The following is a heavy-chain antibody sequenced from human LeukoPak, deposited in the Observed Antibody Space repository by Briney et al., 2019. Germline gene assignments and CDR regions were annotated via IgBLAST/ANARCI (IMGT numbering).Heavy chain of an antibody. CDR3: AREYSSSSGHVADY. CDR1: GFPFSSYA. V-gene: IGHV3-30*02. CDR2: IRHDGSNK. J-gene: IGHJ4*02. D-gene: IGHD6-6*01. Sequence: GGSLRLSCAASGFPFSSYAMHWVRQAPGKGLEWVAFIRHDGSNKYHIDSVKGRFTISRDNSKNTLYLQMNSLRAEDTAVYYCAREYSSSSGHVADYWGQGTLVTVSS.